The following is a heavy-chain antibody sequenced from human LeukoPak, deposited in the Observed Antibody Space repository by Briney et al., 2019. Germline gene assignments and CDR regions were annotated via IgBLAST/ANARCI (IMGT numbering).Heavy chain of an antibody. D-gene: IGHD5-24*01. CDR3: AKGTGNNYNDFDY. CDR1: GFTFSSYG. V-gene: IGHV3-30*02. CDR2: IRYDGSNK. J-gene: IGHJ4*02. Sequence: GGSLRLSCAASGFTFSSYGMHWVRQAPGKGLEWVAFIRYDGSNKYYADSVKGRFTISRDNSKNTLYLQMNSLRAEDTAVYYCAKGTGNNYNDFDYWGQGTLVTVSS.